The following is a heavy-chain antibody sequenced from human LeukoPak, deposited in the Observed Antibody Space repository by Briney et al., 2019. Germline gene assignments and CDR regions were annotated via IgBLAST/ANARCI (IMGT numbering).Heavy chain of an antibody. CDR3: ARDSSGWYYFDY. Sequence: PGVSLRLSCAASGFTFSSYEMNWVRQAPGKGLEWVSYISSSGSTIYYADSVKGRFTISRDNAKNSLYLQMNSLRAEDTAVYYCARDSSGWYYFDYWGQGTLVTVSS. CDR1: GFTFSSYE. D-gene: IGHD6-19*01. V-gene: IGHV3-48*03. CDR2: ISSSGSTI. J-gene: IGHJ4*02.